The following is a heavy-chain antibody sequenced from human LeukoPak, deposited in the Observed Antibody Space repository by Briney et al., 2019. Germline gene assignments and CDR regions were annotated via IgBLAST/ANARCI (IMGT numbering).Heavy chain of an antibody. CDR2: INHSGST. J-gene: IGHJ6*03. CDR3: ARGRDYSNYYYYYYMDV. D-gene: IGHD4-11*01. V-gene: IGHV4-4*02. Sequence: SETLSLTCAVSGGSISSSNWWSWVRQPPGKGLEWIGEINHSGSTNYNPSLKSRVTISVDTSKNQFSLKLSSVTAADTAVYYCARGRDYSNYYYYYYMDVWGKGTTVTVSS. CDR1: GGSISSSNW.